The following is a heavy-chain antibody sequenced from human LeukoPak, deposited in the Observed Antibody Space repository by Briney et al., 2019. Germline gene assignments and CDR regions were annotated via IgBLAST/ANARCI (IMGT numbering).Heavy chain of an antibody. J-gene: IGHJ4*02. CDR3: ARDGKGRYDFRENDY. V-gene: IGHV1-2*06. D-gene: IGHD3-3*01. CDR1: GYTFTGYY. CDR2: INPNSGGT. Sequence: ASVKVSCKASGYTFTGYYMHWVRQAPGQGLEWMGRINPNSGGTNYAQKFQGRVTMTTDTSTSTAYLELRSLRSDDTAVYYCARDGKGRYDFRENDYWGQGTLVTVSS.